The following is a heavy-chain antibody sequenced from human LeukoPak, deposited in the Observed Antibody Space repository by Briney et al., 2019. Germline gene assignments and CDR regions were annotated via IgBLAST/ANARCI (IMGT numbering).Heavy chain of an antibody. Sequence: PGGSLRLSCAASGFSFSSYAMSCVRQAPGKGLEWVSAISGSGGSTYYADSVKGRFTISRDNSKNTLYLQMNSLRAEDTAVYYCAKFGGGDCSGGSCYSHYYYGMDVWGQGTTVTVSS. CDR2: ISGSGGST. D-gene: IGHD2-15*01. CDR1: GFSFSSYA. V-gene: IGHV3-23*01. J-gene: IGHJ6*02. CDR3: AKFGGGDCSGGSCYSHYYYGMDV.